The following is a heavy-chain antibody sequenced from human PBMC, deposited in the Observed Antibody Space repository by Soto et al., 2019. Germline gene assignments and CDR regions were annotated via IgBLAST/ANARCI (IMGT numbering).Heavy chain of an antibody. CDR1: GGSISSGGYY. J-gene: IGHJ4*02. Sequence: QVQLQESGPGLVKPSQTLSLTCTVSGGSISSGGYYWGWIRQHPGKGLEWIGYIYHSGTTYYNPSVKRRLSLSVDTSKNQFSLNLSSVTAAATAVYHCARAHLDIVSTITPPLFDYWGQGARVTVSS. D-gene: IGHD5-12*01. CDR3: ARAHLDIVSTITPPLFDY. V-gene: IGHV4-31*03. CDR2: IYHSGTT.